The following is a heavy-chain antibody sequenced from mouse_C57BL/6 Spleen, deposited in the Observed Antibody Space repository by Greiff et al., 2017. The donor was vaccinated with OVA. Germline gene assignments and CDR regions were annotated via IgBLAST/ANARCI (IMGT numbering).Heavy chain of an antibody. CDR3: ARERTAPCDY. CDR2: INPNNGGT. CDR1: GYTFTDYY. Sequence: EVQLQQSGPELVKPGASVKISCKASGYTFTDYYMNWVKQSHGKSLEWIGDINPNNGGTSYNQKFKGKATLTVDKSSSTAYMELRSLTSEDSAVYYCARERTAPCDYWGQGTTLTVSS. D-gene: IGHD4-1*01. J-gene: IGHJ2*01. V-gene: IGHV1-26*01.